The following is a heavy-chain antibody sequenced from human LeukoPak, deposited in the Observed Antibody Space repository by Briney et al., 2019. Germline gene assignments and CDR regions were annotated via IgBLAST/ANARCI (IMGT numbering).Heavy chain of an antibody. D-gene: IGHD3-22*01. V-gene: IGHV4-59*01. CDR3: AREGDPSYYYDSSGYYYVGAFDI. J-gene: IGHJ3*02. Sequence: SETLSLTCTVPGGSISSYYWSWIRQPPGKGLEWIGYIYYSGSTNYNPSLKSRVTISVDTSKNQFSLKLSSVTAPDTAVYYCAREGDPSYYYDSSGYYYVGAFDIWGQGTMVTVSS. CDR1: GGSISSYY. CDR2: IYYSGST.